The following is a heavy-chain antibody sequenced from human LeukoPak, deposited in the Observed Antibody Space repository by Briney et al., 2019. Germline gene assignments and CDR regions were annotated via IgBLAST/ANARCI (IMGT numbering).Heavy chain of an antibody. Sequence: GGSLRLSCAASGFPFSTYAMNWVRQAPGKGLEWVSVITGSGGFTQYADSVKGRFTISRDNSKNTVYLQMNSLRVEDTAIYYCAKDLRPDGVDNFDHWGQGILVTVSS. CDR2: ITGSGGFT. CDR1: GFPFSTYA. CDR3: AKDLRPDGVDNFDH. D-gene: IGHD2-8*01. V-gene: IGHV3-23*01. J-gene: IGHJ4*02.